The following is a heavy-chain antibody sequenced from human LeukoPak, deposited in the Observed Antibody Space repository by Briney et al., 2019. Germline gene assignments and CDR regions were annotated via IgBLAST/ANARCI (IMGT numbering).Heavy chain of an antibody. CDR3: ARVRDIVVVPADRSSFDY. V-gene: IGHV4-39*07. CDR1: GGSISSSSYY. Sequence: SETLSLTCTVSGGSISSSSYYWGWIRQPPGKGLEWIGSIYHSGTTYYNPSLKSRVTISIDTSKNQFSLKLRSVTAADTAVYYCARVRDIVVVPADRSSFDYWGQGTLVTVSS. J-gene: IGHJ4*02. CDR2: IYHSGTT. D-gene: IGHD2-2*01.